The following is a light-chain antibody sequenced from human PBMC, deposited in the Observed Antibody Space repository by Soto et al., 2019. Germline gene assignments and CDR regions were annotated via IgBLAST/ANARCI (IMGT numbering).Light chain of an antibody. V-gene: IGKV1-5*01. CDR2: DAS. CDR3: QQYENYWT. J-gene: IGKJ1*01. Sequence: DIQMTQSPSSVSASVGDRVTITCRASQGISSWLAWYQQKPGKAPKLLIYDASSLESGVPSRFSGSGSGTEFTLTINSLQPEDFAFYYCQQYENYWTFGQGTKVDIK. CDR1: QGISSW.